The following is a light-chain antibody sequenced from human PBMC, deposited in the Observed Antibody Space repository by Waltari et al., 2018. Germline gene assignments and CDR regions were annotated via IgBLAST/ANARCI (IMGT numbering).Light chain of an antibody. V-gene: IGKV3-20*01. CDR1: QSVSSSY. Sequence: EIVLTQSPGTLSLSPGERATLSCRASQSVSSSYLAWYQQKPGQAPRRLGYGASSRATGLPDRFSGSGSGTDFTLTISRLEPEDFAVYYCQQYGSSPRTFGQGTKVEIK. CDR3: QQYGSSPRT. J-gene: IGKJ1*01. CDR2: GAS.